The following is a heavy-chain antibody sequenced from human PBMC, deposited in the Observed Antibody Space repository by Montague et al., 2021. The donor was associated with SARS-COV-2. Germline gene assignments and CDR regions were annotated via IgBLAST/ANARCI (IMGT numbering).Heavy chain of an antibody. Sequence: SETLSLTCAVHGGSLGGYYWSWIRQPPEKGLEWIGEINHSANTKYNPSLKSPVTISIDTSKNQFSLKMTSVTAADTATYYCASGIYPSGSYYNRYYYGLNIWGPGTTVIVPS. V-gene: IGHV4-34*01. D-gene: IGHD3-10*01. CDR2: INHSANT. CDR1: GGSLGGYY. CDR3: ASGIYPSGSYYNRYYYGLNI. J-gene: IGHJ6*02.